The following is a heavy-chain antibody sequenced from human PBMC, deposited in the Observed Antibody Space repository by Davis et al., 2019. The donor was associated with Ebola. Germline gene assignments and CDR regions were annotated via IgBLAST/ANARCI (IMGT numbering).Heavy chain of an antibody. Sequence: PGGSLRLSCAASGFTFSSYAMHWVRQAPGKGLEWVAVISYDGSNKYYADSVKGRFTISRDNSKNTLYLQMNSLRAEDTAVYYCARTAIGDYYYYGMDVWGQGTTVTVSS. CDR2: ISYDGSNK. J-gene: IGHJ6*02. V-gene: IGHV3-30-3*01. CDR3: ARTAIGDYYYYGMDV. CDR1: GFTFSSYA. D-gene: IGHD2/OR15-2a*01.